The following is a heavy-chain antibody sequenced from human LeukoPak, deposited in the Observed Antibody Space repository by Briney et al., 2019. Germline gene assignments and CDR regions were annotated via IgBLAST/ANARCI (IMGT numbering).Heavy chain of an antibody. Sequence: GGSLSLSCAASGFTFSSYAMSWVRQAPGKGLEWVSAISGSGGSTYYADSVKGRFTISRDNAKNSLYLQMNSLRAEDTAVYYCARDLSTGIYKRLFDYWGQGTLVTVSS. J-gene: IGHJ4*02. V-gene: IGHV3-23*01. D-gene: IGHD1-14*01. CDR2: ISGSGGST. CDR3: ARDLSTGIYKRLFDY. CDR1: GFTFSSYA.